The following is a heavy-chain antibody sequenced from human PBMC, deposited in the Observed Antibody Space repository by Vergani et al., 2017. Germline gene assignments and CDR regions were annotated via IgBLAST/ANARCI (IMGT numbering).Heavy chain of an antibody. CDR1: GGTFSSYG. CDR2: ISSSSSYT. CDR3: ASCLYSSSSSWYFDL. D-gene: IGHD6-6*01. J-gene: IGHJ2*01. V-gene: IGHV3-21*05. Sequence: VQLVQSGAEVKKPGSSVKVSCKASGGTFSSYGMNWVRQAPGKGLEWVSYISSSSSYTNYADSVKGRFTISRDNAKNSLYLQMNSLRAEDTAVYYCASCLYSSSSSWYFDLWGRGTLVTVSS.